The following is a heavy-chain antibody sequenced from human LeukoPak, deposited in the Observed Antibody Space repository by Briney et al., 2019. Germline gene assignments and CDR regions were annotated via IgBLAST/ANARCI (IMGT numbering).Heavy chain of an antibody. CDR1: GGSFSGYY. CDR2: INHSGST. J-gene: IGHJ5*02. CDR3: ARHKRYCSGGSCYYWFDP. V-gene: IGHV4-34*01. Sequence: SETLSLTCAVYGGSFSGYYWSWIRQPPGKGLEWVGEINHSGSTNYNPSLKSRVTISVDTSKNQFSLKLSSVTAADTAVYYCARHKRYCSGGSCYYWFDPWGQGTLVTVSS. D-gene: IGHD2-15*01.